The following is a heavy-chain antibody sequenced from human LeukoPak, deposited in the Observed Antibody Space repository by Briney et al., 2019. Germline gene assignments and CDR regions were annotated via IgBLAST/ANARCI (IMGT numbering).Heavy chain of an antibody. CDR3: ARGRRFPGY. D-gene: IGHD1-14*01. CDR2: INHSGST. J-gene: IGHJ4*02. CDR1: GGSLSGYY. Sequence: SETLSLTCAVYGGSLSGYYWSWIRQPPGKGLEWIGEINHSGSTNYNPSLKSRVTISVDTSKNQFSLKLSSVTAADTAVYYCARGRRFPGYWGQGTLVTVSS. V-gene: IGHV4-34*01.